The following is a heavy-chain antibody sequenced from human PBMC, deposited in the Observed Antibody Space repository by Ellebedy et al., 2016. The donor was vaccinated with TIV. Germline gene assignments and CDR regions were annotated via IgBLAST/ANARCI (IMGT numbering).Heavy chain of an antibody. CDR3: ARVRYYGSGIASGGWFDP. V-gene: IGHV4-39*07. Sequence: SETLSLTCTVSGGSIKMFDYHWAWIRQPPGPGLQWIGTISYSGSTYPNPSLKSRVTMSVDASKNQFFMNLTSVTAADTAVYYCARVRYYGSGIASGGWFDPWGQGALVAVSS. D-gene: IGHD3-10*01. CDR2: ISYSGST. CDR1: GGSIKMFDYH. J-gene: IGHJ5*02.